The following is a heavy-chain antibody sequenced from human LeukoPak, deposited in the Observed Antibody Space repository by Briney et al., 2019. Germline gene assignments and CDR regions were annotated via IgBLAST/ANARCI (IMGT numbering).Heavy chain of an antibody. V-gene: IGHV1-8*03. CDR1: GYTFTSYD. CDR2: MNPNSGNT. CDR3: ARARNYVYYYYMDV. Sequence: ASVKVSCKASGYTFTSYDINWVRQATGQGLEWMGWMNPNSGNTGYAQKFQGRATITRNTSISTAYMELSSLRSEDTAVYYCARARNYVYYYYMDVWGKGTTVTVSS. D-gene: IGHD1-7*01. J-gene: IGHJ6*03.